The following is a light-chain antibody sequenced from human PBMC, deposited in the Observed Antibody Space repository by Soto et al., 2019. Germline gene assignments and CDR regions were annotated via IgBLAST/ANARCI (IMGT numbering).Light chain of an antibody. Sequence: EIVLTQSPGTLSLSPGERATLSCRASQSVSINYLAWYQQKPGQAPRLLIYGASSRATGIPDRFSGSGSGTDFTLTISRLEPEDFAVYFCHHYASTFGQGTKVDIK. CDR1: QSVSINY. CDR2: GAS. J-gene: IGKJ1*01. CDR3: HHYAST. V-gene: IGKV3-20*01.